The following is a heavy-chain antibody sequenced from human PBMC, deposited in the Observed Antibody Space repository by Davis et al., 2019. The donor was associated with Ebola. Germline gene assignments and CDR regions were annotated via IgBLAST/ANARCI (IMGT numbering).Heavy chain of an antibody. CDR3: ARDRPLDFFFGDYYGMDV. Sequence: PGGSLRLSCTDSVITFSSYAMTWVRQAPGKGLEWVSAISGSGGSTYYADSAKGRFTISRDNAKNSLYLQMNSLRAEDTAVYYCARDRPLDFFFGDYYGMDVWGQGTTVTVSS. V-gene: IGHV3-23*01. J-gene: IGHJ6*02. CDR2: ISGSGGST. CDR1: VITFSSYA. D-gene: IGHD3-16*01.